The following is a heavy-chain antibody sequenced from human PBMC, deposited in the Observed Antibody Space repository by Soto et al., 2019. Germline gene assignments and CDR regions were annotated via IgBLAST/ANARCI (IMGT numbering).Heavy chain of an antibody. CDR1: GFTFSSYA. J-gene: IGHJ4*02. CDR3: AFTSGSGSYYFDY. V-gene: IGHV3-23*01. D-gene: IGHD3-10*01. Sequence: EVQLLESGGGLVQPGGSLRLSCAASGFTFSSYAMWWVRQAPGKGLACVSAISGGGETTYYADSVKGRFTTSRDNSKNTLYLQMNSLRAEDTAVYSCAFTSGSGSYYFDYWGQGTLVTVSS. CDR2: ISGGGETT.